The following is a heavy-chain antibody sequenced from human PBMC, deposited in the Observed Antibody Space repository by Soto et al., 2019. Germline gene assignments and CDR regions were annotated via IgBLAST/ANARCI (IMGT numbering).Heavy chain of an antibody. V-gene: IGHV5-51*01. CDR2: IFPSDSDT. D-gene: IGHD3-22*01. J-gene: IGHJ5*02. CDR3: ARKDKSGYFNWFDP. CDR1: GYRFTSYW. Sequence: PGESLKISCRTSGYRFTSYWIAWVRQMPGKGLEWMGIIFPSDSDTRYSPSFQGQVTISADRSTSPVFLQWASLKASDTAVYFCARKDKSGYFNWFDPWGQGTLVTVSS.